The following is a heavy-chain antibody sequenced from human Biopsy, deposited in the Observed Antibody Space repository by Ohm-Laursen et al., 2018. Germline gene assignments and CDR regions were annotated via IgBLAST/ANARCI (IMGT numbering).Heavy chain of an antibody. CDR1: GDSINNYY. Sequence: TLSLTCTVSGDSINNYYWSWIRQPAGKGLEWIGRIYTSGSPNYNLSLESRVTVSVDTSKNQFSLNLGSVTAADTAVYYCARGTGRYYVYGAFDIWGQGTVVTVSS. D-gene: IGHD1-26*01. CDR2: IYTSGSP. V-gene: IGHV4-4*07. J-gene: IGHJ3*02. CDR3: ARGTGRYYVYGAFDI.